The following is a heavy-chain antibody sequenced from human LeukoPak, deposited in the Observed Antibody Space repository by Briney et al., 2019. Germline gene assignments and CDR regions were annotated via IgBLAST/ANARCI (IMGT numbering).Heavy chain of an antibody. CDR3: ARGRYFDLRRYYFDY. V-gene: IGHV3-64*01. CDR1: GFTFSSYA. J-gene: IGHJ4*02. Sequence: GGSLRLSCAASGFTFSSYATHWVRQAPGKGLEYVSAISSNGGSTYYANSVKGRFTISRDNSKNTLYLQMGSLRAEDMAVYYCARGRYFDLRRYYFDYWGQGTLVTVSS. CDR2: ISSNGGST. D-gene: IGHD3-9*01.